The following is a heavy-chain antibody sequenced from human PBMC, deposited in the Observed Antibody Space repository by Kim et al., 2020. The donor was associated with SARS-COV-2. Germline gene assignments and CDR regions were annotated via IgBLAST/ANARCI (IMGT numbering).Heavy chain of an antibody. J-gene: IGHJ6*02. CDR2: ISCSSGGST. Sequence: GGSLRLSCAASGFTFTTYAMTWARQGPGKGLEWVSSISCSSGGSTYYAASVKGCFIISRDSSRNTLFLQMNSLRDEDTAVYYCAFRRARKQGENVLDDYYYGMDVWGQGTTVTVSS. CDR3: AFRRARKQGENVLDDYYYGMDV. D-gene: IGHD1-1*01. CDR1: GFTFTTYA. V-gene: IGHV3-23*01.